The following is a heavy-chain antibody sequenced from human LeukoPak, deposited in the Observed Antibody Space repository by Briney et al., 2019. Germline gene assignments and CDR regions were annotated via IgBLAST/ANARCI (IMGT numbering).Heavy chain of an antibody. CDR2: IHPSTGNP. J-gene: IGHJ4*02. V-gene: IGHV7-4-1*02. CDR3: ARAFQSLGGLSLPDY. D-gene: IGHD3-16*02. Sequence: ASVKVSCKASGYTFIIYDINWVRQATGQGLEWMGWIHPSTGNPTYAQGFTGRFVFSLDTSVSTTYLQISSLKAEDTAVYFCARAFQSLGGLSLPDYWGQGTLVTVSS. CDR1: GYTFIIYD.